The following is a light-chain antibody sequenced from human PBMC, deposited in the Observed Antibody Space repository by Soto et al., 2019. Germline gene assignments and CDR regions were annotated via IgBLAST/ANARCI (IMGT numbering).Light chain of an antibody. V-gene: IGLV2-8*01. CDR1: SSDVGGYNY. CDR2: EVS. CDR3: SSYAGSNNFVV. Sequence: QSALTQPPSASGSPGQSVTISCTGTSSDVGGYNYVSWYQQHPGKATKLMIYEVSKRPSGVPDRFSGSKSGNTDSLTVSGLQAEDEADYYCSSYAGSNNFVVFGGGTQLTVL. J-gene: IGLJ2*01.